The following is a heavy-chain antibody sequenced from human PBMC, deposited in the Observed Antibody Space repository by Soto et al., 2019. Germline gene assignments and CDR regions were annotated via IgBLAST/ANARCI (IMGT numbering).Heavy chain of an antibody. J-gene: IGHJ4*02. Sequence: QVQLQGWGPGLVKPSETLSLTCTVLGGSISSHYWSWIGQPPGQGLEWIGYIYSSGSTNYNPSHKCRLTISVDPSKSRCAVRLSSVTAADTAVYFCARLDGYDHYLDYGGQGALVTVSS. CDR1: GGSISSHY. CDR2: IYSSGST. D-gene: IGHD5-12*01. V-gene: IGHV4-59*08. CDR3: ARLDGYDHYLDY.